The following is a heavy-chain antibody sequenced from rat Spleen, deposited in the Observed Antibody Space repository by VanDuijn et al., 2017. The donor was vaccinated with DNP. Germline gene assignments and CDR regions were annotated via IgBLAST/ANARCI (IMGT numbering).Heavy chain of an antibody. D-gene: IGHD1-11*01. CDR2: IQSGGST. CDR3: TRRTVTTGYFDY. J-gene: IGHJ2*01. Sequence: QVQLKESGPGLVQPSQTLSLTCTVSGFSLISYHVHWVRQPPGKGLEWMGRIQSGGSTDYNSALESRLSISRDTSKSQVFLKVNSLQTGDTAIYFCTRRTVTTGYFDYWGQGVMVTVSS. V-gene: IGHV2-27*01. CDR1: GFSLISYH.